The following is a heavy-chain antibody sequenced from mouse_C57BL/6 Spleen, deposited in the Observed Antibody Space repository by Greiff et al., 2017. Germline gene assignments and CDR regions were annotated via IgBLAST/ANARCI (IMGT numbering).Heavy chain of an antibody. CDR1: GYAFTNYL. V-gene: IGHV1-54*01. CDR2: INPGSGGT. Sequence: QVQLKESGAELVRPGTSVKVSCKASGYAFTNYLIEWVKQRPGQGLEWIGVINPGSGGTNYNEKFKGKATLTADKSSSTVYMQLSSLTSEDSAVYFCARLTGSNYVLDYWGQGTTLTVSS. CDR3: ARLTGSNYVLDY. J-gene: IGHJ2*01. D-gene: IGHD2-5*01.